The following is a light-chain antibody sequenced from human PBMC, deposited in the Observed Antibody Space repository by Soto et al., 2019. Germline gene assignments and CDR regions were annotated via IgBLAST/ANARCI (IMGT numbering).Light chain of an antibody. J-gene: IGKJ5*01. Sequence: EIVLTQSPDTLSLSPGERATLSCRASQSVGSYLAWYQQKPGQAPRPLIYDASNRATGIPARFSGSGSGTDFTLTISSLEPEDFAVYYCQQRNNWPTITFGQGTRLEIK. CDR1: QSVGSY. CDR3: QQRNNWPTIT. CDR2: DAS. V-gene: IGKV3-11*01.